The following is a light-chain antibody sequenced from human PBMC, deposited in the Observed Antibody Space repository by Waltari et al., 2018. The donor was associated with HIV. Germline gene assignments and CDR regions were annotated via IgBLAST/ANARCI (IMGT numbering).Light chain of an antibody. V-gene: IGKV1-8*01. CDR3: QQYYNYPPT. CDR1: QSISSY. CDR2: NTS. Sequence: AIRMTQSPSSSSASTGDRVIITCRYNQSISSYLAWDQERPGKAPKLLMYNTSTLQGGVPSRFSVSGSGTDFNLTISCLQSEDFATYYCQQYYNYPPTFGQWTKLEI. J-gene: IGKJ1*01.